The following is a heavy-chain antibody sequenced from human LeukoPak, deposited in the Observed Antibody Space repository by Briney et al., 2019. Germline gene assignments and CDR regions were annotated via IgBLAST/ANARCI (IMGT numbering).Heavy chain of an antibody. V-gene: IGHV4-34*01. D-gene: IGHD5-18*01. CDR1: GGSFSGHY. J-gene: IGHJ3*02. CDR2: INHSGST. Sequence: SETLSLTCAVYGGSFSGHYWSWIRQPPGKGPEWIGEINHSGSTNYNPSLKSRVTISADTSKNQFSLKLCSVTAADTAVYYCATLWLRGLVAFDIWGQGTMVTVSS. CDR3: ATLWLRGLVAFDI.